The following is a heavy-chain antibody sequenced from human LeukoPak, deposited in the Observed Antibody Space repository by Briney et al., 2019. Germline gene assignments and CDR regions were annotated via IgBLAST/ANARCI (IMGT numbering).Heavy chain of an antibody. V-gene: IGHV7-4-1*02. D-gene: IGHD3-22*01. CDR1: GYTFTSYA. CDR3: AREGSHYYDSSGYYSFGDY. CDR2: INTNTGNP. J-gene: IGHJ4*02. Sequence: ASVTVSCKASGYTFTSYAMNWVRQAPGQGLEWMGWINTNTGNPTYAQGFTGRFVFSLDTSVSTAYLQISSLKADDTAVYYCAREGSHYYDSSGYYSFGDYWGQGTLVTVSS.